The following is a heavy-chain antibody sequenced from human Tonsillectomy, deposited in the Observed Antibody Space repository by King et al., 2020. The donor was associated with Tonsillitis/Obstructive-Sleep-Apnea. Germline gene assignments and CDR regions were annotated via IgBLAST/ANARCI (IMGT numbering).Heavy chain of an antibody. V-gene: IGHV3-53*01. CDR3: AREPAGYYYGMDV. CDR2: IYTGGST. D-gene: IGHD1-14*01. Sequence: VQLVESGGGLIKPGGSLRLSCAASGFTVSNTYISWVRQAPGKGLEWVSVIYTGGSTYYADSVKGRFSISRDNSNNTLNLEMNSLRAEDTAVDYCAREPAGYYYGMDVWGQGTTVTVSS. CDR1: GFTVSNTY. J-gene: IGHJ6*02.